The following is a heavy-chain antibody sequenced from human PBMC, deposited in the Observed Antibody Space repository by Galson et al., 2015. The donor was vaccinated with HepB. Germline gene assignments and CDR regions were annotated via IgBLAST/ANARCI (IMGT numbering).Heavy chain of an antibody. CDR2: INTNTGNP. CDR3: ACLALDPKGDYYYYYGMDV. J-gene: IGHJ6*02. D-gene: IGHD3-16*01. CDR1: GYTFTSYA. Sequence: SVKVSCKASGYTFTSYAMNWVRQAPGQGLEWMGWINTNTGNPTYAQGFTGRFVFSLDTSVSTAYLQISSLKAEDTAVYYCACLALDPKGDYYYYYGMDVWGQGTTVTVSS. V-gene: IGHV7-4-1*02.